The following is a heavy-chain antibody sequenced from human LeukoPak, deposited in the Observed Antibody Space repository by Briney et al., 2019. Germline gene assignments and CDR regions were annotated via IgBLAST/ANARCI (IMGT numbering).Heavy chain of an antibody. CDR1: GFTFSDYY. D-gene: IGHD2-15*01. J-gene: IGHJ4*02. CDR3: ARDNGWSADF. V-gene: IGHV3-7*03. Sequence: RGSLRLSCAASGFTFSDYYMSWIRQAPGKGLGWVANIKQDGSAKPYVDSVKGRFTISRDNAKNSLFLQMNSLRAEDTAVYYCARDNGWSADFWGQGTLVTVSS. CDR2: IKQDGSAK.